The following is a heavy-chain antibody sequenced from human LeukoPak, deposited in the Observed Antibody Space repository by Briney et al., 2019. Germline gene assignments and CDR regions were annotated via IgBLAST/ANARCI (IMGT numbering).Heavy chain of an antibody. D-gene: IGHD1-7*01. CDR2: ISDNGANT. J-gene: IGHJ4*02. CDR1: GFTFSSYS. V-gene: IGHV3-23*01. Sequence: PGGSLRLSCAASGFTFSSYSMNWVRQAPGNGLEWVSIISDNGANTYYADSVRGRFTISRDNSQNTLYLQMNSLRAEDTAVYYCAKGGEQVTWNFPNWGQGTLVTVSS. CDR3: AKGGEQVTWNFPN.